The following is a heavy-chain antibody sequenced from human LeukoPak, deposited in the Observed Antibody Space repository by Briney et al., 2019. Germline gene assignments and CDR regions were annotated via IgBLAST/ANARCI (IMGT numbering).Heavy chain of an antibody. D-gene: IGHD3-22*01. Sequence: GASVKVSCKASGYTFTSYDINWVRQATGQGLEWMGWMNPNSGNTGYAQKFQGRVTITRNTSISTAYMELSSLRSEDTAVYYCAGSIQTYYYDSSGYASHIWGQGTMVTVSS. V-gene: IGHV1-8*03. CDR3: AGSIQTYYYDSSGYASHI. CDR1: GYTFTSYD. CDR2: MNPNSGNT. J-gene: IGHJ3*02.